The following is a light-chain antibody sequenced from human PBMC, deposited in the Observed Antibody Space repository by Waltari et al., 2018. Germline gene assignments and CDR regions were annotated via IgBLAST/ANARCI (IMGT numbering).Light chain of an antibody. Sequence: EIVMTQSPATLSVSPGERATLSCRASQSVSSNLAWYQQKPGPAPRLLLYGASTRATGIPARFSGSGSGTEFTLTISSLQSEDFAVYYCQQYNNWPSWTFGQGTKVEIK. CDR3: QQYNNWPSWT. J-gene: IGKJ1*01. CDR2: GAS. V-gene: IGKV3-15*01. CDR1: QSVSSN.